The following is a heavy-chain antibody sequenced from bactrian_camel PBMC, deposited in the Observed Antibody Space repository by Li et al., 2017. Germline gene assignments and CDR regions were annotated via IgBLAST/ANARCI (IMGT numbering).Heavy chain of an antibody. J-gene: IGHJ6*01. Sequence: HVQLVESGEGLAQPGGVLTLSCAASGFTFSSYYMSWVHQAPGKGLEWVSSIYSDGSSTDYAASVKDRFTVSRDNAKNTMYLQMNKLKPEDTAVYYCVRNLWTGWVSFSIFGTWGQGTQVTVS. CDR1: GFTFSSYY. CDR2: IYSDGSST. CDR3: VRNLWTGWVSFSIFGT. D-gene: IGHD5*01. V-gene: IGHV3-2*01.